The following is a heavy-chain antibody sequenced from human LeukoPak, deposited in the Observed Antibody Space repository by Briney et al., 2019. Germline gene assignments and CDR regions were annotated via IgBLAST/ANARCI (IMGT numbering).Heavy chain of an antibody. CDR1: GGSISTGDYY. J-gene: IGHJ4*02. CDR2: IYYTGST. D-gene: IGHD6-25*01. V-gene: IGHV4-30-4*08. CDR3: ARARGAEAIDY. Sequence: PSQTLSLTCTVAGGSISTGDYYWSWIRQPPGKGLEWIGYIYYTGSTYYDPSLKSRVTISVDTSKNQFSLKLSSVTAADTAVYYCARARGAEAIDYWGQGTLVTVSS.